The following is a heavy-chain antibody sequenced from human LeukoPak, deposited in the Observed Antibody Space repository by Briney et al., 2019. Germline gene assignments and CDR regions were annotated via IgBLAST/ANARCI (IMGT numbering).Heavy chain of an antibody. V-gene: IGHV3-23*01. CDR1: GFTFSSCA. CDR3: ARGYSSGWRTYFDY. D-gene: IGHD6-19*01. Sequence: GGSLRLSCAASGFTFSSCAMSWVRQAPGKGLEWVSGIISTGGSTYYADSVKGRFTISRDNSKSTLSLQMDSLRAEDTAVYYCARGYSSGWRTYFDYWSQGTLVTVSS. J-gene: IGHJ4*02. CDR2: IISTGGST.